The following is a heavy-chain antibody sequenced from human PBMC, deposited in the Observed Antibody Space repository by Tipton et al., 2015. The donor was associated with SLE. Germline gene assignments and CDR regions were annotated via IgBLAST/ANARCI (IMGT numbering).Heavy chain of an antibody. Sequence: QSGAEVKKPGEPLKISCKGSGFTFSSYWIAWVRHVPGKGLELMGTIYPGDSHTRYSPSFQGQVTISADKSISTAYLQWGSLKASDTAIYFCARRISARLDYYYLDVWGKGTTVTVSS. V-gene: IGHV5-51*03. CDR1: GFTFSSYW. CDR3: ARRISARLDYYYLDV. D-gene: IGHD6-6*01. J-gene: IGHJ6*03. CDR2: IYPGDSHT.